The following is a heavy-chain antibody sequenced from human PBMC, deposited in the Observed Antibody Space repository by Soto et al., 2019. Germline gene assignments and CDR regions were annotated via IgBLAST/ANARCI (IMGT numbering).Heavy chain of an antibody. V-gene: IGHV3-74*01. CDR2: ISSGGTYT. D-gene: IGHD6-6*01. J-gene: IGHJ4*02. Sequence: GGSLRLSCAASGFTLSTYWMHWVRQVPGKGLVWVSRISSGGTYTNYADSVKGRFTISRDTSRNTLYLQMSRLSVEDTAIYYCAREYRTSSQFDYWGQGTLVTVSS. CDR1: GFTLSTYW. CDR3: AREYRTSSQFDY.